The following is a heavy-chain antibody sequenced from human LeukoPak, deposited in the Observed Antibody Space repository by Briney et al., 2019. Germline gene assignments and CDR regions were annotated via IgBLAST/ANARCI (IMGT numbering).Heavy chain of an antibody. J-gene: IGHJ4*02. CDR2: IYQSGST. CDR1: GGSVSSGGYY. CDR3: ASFDYYDSSGYFDY. D-gene: IGHD3-22*01. Sequence: SETLSLTCTVSGGSVSSGGYYWSWIRQPPGKGLEWIGYIYQSGSTYYNPSLKSRVTISVDRSKNQFSLKLSSVTAADTAVYYCASFDYYDSSGYFDYWGQGTLVTVSS. V-gene: IGHV4-30-2*01.